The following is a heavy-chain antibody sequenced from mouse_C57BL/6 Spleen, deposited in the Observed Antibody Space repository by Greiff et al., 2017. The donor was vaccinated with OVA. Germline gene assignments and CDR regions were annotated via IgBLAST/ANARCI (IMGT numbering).Heavy chain of an antibody. Sequence: VQLQQSGPELVKPGASVKISCKASGYTFTDYYMNWVKQSHGKSLEWIGDINPNNGGTSYNQKFKGKATLTVDKSSSTAYMELRSLTSEDSAVYYCARYYDYDGVYAMDYWGQGTSVTVSS. D-gene: IGHD2-4*01. J-gene: IGHJ4*01. CDR2: INPNNGGT. V-gene: IGHV1-26*01. CDR1: GYTFTDYY. CDR3: ARYYDYDGVYAMDY.